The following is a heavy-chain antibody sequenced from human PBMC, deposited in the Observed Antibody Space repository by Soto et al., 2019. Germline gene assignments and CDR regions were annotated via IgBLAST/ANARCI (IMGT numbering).Heavy chain of an antibody. D-gene: IGHD3-3*01. Sequence: SETLSLTCVVSGGSFNDYYWSWIRQSPGKGLEWIGEINHRGSTIYNPSLKSRVTISVDTSKTQFSLKLSSVTAADTAMYYCARGRGRLFGAVYYNYGMDVWGQGTTVTV. V-gene: IGHV4-34*01. J-gene: IGHJ6*02. CDR2: INHRGST. CDR1: GGSFNDYY. CDR3: ARGRGRLFGAVYYNYGMDV.